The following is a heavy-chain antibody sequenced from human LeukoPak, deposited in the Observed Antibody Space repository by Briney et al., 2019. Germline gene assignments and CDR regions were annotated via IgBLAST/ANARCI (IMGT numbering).Heavy chain of an antibody. CDR3: ARRIAVAGYYYYYYMDV. CDR1: GYSISSGYY. Sequence: PSETLSPTCAVSGYSISSGYYWGWIRQPPGKGLEWIGSIYHSGSTYYNPSLKSRVTISVDTSKNQFSLKLSSVTAADTAVYYCARRIAVAGYYYYYYMDVWGKGTTVTVSS. V-gene: IGHV4-38-2*01. CDR2: IYHSGST. D-gene: IGHD6-19*01. J-gene: IGHJ6*03.